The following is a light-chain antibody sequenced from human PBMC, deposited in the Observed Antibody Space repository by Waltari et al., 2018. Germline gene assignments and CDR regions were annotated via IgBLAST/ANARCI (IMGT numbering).Light chain of an antibody. CDR2: DAS. CDR1: QSVSSY. Sequence: EIVFTQSPATLSLSRGERATLYCRASQSVSSYLVLYQQKPGQAPRLLIYDASNRATGIPARFSGSGSGTDFTLTISSLEPEDCAVDYCQQRSNWPPWTFGQGTKVEIK. J-gene: IGKJ1*01. V-gene: IGKV3-11*01. CDR3: QQRSNWPPWT.